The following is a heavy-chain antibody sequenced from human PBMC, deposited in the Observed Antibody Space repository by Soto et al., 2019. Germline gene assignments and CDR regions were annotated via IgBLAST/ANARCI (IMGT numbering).Heavy chain of an antibody. V-gene: IGHV4-59*01. J-gene: IGHJ6*03. CDR2: IYNSGST. Sequence: QLQLQESGPGLVKPSETLSLTCTVSSGSISSYHWTWIRQPPGKGLEWIGDIYNSGSTNYNPSLKGRLTISVDTSNNHFSLRLSSVTAADTAVYYCAKEMGFCTTTSCHAGPLYYYMDVWGKGTTVTVSS. CDR3: AKEMGFCTTTSCHAGPLYYYMDV. D-gene: IGHD2-2*01. CDR1: SGSISSYH.